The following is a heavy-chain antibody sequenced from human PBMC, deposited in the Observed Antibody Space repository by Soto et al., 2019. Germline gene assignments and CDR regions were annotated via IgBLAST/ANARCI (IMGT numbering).Heavy chain of an antibody. CDR2: INGGGSFT. CDR3: AKEGITVVRGGSGLAS. Sequence: EVQLLESGGGLVQPGGSLRLSCAASGFTFNRYDMSWVRQAPGKGLEWVSVINGGGSFTFYADSVKGRFTISKDNSNNMLYRQMNSLRAEDTAVYYCAKEGITVVRGGSGLASWGQGTLVTVSS. J-gene: IGHJ4*02. V-gene: IGHV3-23*03. CDR1: GFTFNRYD. D-gene: IGHD3-10*01.